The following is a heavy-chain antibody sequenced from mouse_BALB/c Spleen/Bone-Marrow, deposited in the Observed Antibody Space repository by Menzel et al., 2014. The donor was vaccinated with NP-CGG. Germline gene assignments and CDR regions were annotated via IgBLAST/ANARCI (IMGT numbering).Heavy chain of an antibody. D-gene: IGHD2-4*01. CDR1: GYTFTDYA. CDR2: ISTYSGNT. V-gene: IGHV1-67*01. Sequence: VRLQQSGPELVRPGVSVKISCKGSGYTFTDYAMHWVKQSHAKSLEWIGVISTYSGNTNYNQKFKGKATMTVDKFSSTAYMELARLTSEDSAIYYCARGSYYDPAWFAYWGQGTLVTVSA. CDR3: ARGSYYDPAWFAY. J-gene: IGHJ3*01.